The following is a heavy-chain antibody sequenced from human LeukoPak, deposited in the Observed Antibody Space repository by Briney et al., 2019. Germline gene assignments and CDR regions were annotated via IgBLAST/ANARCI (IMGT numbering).Heavy chain of an antibody. D-gene: IGHD4-11*01. V-gene: IGHV4-34*01. CDR2: VNHEGDS. CDR1: GVFLRGYY. J-gene: IGHJ6*03. CDR3: ARGSNYVSDYYFDV. Sequence: SETLSLTCAVYGVFLRGYYWSWIRQSPEKGLEWIGEVNHEGDSIYSPSLKSRLTLSVDMSKNQFSLNLRSVTAADTAVYFCARGSNYVSDYYFDVWGKGTTVIVSS.